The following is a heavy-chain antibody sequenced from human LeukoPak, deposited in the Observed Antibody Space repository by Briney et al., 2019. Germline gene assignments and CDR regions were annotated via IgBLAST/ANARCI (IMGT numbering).Heavy chain of an antibody. V-gene: IGHV4-59*08. CDR3: AGRGQRYFRD. CDR1: ADSITSGY. CDR2: IYGIENT. J-gene: IGHJ1*01. Sequence: SETLSLTCSISADSITSGYWSWIRQPPGKGLEWIGYIYGIENTDYDPSLKSRVTISLDTSKNQLSLNLTAVTAADTAVYYCAGRGQRYFRDWGQGTLVTVSS.